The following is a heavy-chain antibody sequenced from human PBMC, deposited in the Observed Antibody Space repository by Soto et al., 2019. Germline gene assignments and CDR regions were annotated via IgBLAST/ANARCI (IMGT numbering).Heavy chain of an antibody. D-gene: IGHD3-22*01. V-gene: IGHV3-23*01. CDR1: GFTFSSFD. Sequence: EVQLLESGGGLVQPGGSLRLSCAASGFTFSSFDMTWVRQAPGKGLEWVSGISGSGGSRYYADSVKGRFIISRDNSKNRLYLQMNSLRGEDTAVYFCAKVIVQYYYDSSGYYSNWGQGTLVTVSS. CDR2: ISGSGGSR. J-gene: IGHJ4*02. CDR3: AKVIVQYYYDSSGYYSN.